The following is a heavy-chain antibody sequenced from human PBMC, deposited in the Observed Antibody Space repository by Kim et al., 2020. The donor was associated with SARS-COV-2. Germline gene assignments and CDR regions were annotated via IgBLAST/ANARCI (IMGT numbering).Heavy chain of an antibody. V-gene: IGHV4-34*01. CDR3: ARGLPYSSSAYYFDY. D-gene: IGHD6-13*01. J-gene: IGHJ4*02. Sequence: PSLKSRVTISVDTSKNQFSLKLSSVTAADTAVYYCARGLPYSSSAYYFDYWGQGTLVTVSS.